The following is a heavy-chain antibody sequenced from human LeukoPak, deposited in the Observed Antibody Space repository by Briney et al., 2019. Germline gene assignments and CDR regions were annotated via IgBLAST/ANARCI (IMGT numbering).Heavy chain of an antibody. J-gene: IGHJ4*02. V-gene: IGHV5-51*01. Sequence: GESLKISCKGSGYSFTSYWIGWVRQMPGKGLEWMGIIYPGDSGTRYSPSFQGQVTTSADKSISTAYLQWSSLKASDTAMYYCARYSKDYDYVWGSYEYYIDYWSQGTLVTVSS. CDR2: IYPGDSGT. D-gene: IGHD3-16*01. CDR1: GYSFTSYW. CDR3: ARYSKDYDYVWGSYEYYIDY.